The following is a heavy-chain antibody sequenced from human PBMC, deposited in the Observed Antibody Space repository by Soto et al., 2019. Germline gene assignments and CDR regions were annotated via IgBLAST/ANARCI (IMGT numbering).Heavy chain of an antibody. V-gene: IGHV4-31*11. CDR1: GGSMWSGGDC. D-gene: IGHD2-15*01. J-gene: IGHJ5*02. CDR2: IYYSGST. Sequence: PSESLALRCAVSGGSMWSGGDCWSWISKHPGKGLEWIGYIYYSGSTYYNPSLKSRVTISVDTSKNQFSLKLSSVTAADTAVYYCARDKVVAARSSNWFDPWGQGTLVTVSS. CDR3: ARDKVVAARSSNWFDP.